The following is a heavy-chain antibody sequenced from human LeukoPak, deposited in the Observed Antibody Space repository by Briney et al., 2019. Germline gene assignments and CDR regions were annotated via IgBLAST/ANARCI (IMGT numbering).Heavy chain of an antibody. Sequence: SETLSLTCAVSGGSISSSNWWSWVRQPPGKGLEWIGYIYYSGSTNYNPSLKSRVTISVDTSKNQFSLKLSSVTAADTAVYYCASTRGIIPATAAAPGDYYYYGMDVWGQGTTVTVSS. J-gene: IGHJ6*02. CDR2: IYYSGST. V-gene: IGHV4-4*02. CDR3: ASTRGIIPATAAAPGDYYYYGMDV. CDR1: GGSISSSNW. D-gene: IGHD6-13*01.